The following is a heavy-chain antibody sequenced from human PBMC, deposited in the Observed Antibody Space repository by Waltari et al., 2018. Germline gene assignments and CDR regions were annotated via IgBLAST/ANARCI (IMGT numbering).Heavy chain of an antibody. Sequence: QVQLQESGPGLVKPSETLSLTCTVSGGSISSYYWSWIRQPAGKGLEWIGRIYTSGSTNSNPSLKSRVTMSVDTSKNQFSLKLSSVTAADTAVYYCARFRGLAAAGDYYYYYYMDVWGKGTTVTISS. V-gene: IGHV4-4*07. J-gene: IGHJ6*03. CDR1: GGSISSYY. D-gene: IGHD6-13*01. CDR2: IYTSGST. CDR3: ARFRGLAAAGDYYYYYYMDV.